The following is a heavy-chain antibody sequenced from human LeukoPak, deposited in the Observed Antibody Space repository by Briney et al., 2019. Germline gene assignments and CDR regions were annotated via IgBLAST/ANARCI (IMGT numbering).Heavy chain of an antibody. J-gene: IGHJ4*02. CDR2: ISGSGGST. V-gene: IGHV3-23*01. D-gene: IGHD2-2*01. CDR3: AKGYCSSTSCYRSFDY. CDR1: GFTFSNYW. Sequence: GGSLRLSCAASGFTFSNYWMHWVRQAPGKGLEWVSAISGSGGSTYYADSVKGRFTISRDNSKNTLYLQMNSLRAEDTAVYYCAKGYCSSTSCYRSFDYWGQGTLVTVSS.